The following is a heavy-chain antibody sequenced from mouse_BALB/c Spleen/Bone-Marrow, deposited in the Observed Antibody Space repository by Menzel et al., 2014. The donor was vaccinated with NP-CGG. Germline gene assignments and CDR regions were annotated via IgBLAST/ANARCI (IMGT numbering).Heavy chain of an antibody. CDR2: INSNGGST. V-gene: IGHV5-6-3*01. CDR1: GFTFSSYG. J-gene: IGHJ2*01. CDR3: ARDSNDY. Sequence: EVNVVESGGGLVQPGGSLKLSCAASGFTFSSYGMSWVRQTPDKRLELVATINSNGGSTYYPDSVKGRITISRDNAKNTLYLQMSSLKSEDTAMYYCARDSNDYWGQGTTLTVSS.